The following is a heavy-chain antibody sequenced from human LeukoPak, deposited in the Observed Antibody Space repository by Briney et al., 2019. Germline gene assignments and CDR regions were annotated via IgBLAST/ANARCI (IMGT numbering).Heavy chain of an antibody. CDR2: ISYDGSNK. CDR3: AKTPRDSYGCDY. CDR1: GFTFSSYG. D-gene: IGHD5-18*01. J-gene: IGHJ4*02. Sequence: GGSLRLSCAASGFTFSSYGMHWVRQAPGKGLEWVAVISYDGSNKYYADSVKGRFTISRDNSKNTLYLQMNSLRAEDTAVYYCAKTPRDSYGCDYWGQGTLVTVSS. V-gene: IGHV3-30*18.